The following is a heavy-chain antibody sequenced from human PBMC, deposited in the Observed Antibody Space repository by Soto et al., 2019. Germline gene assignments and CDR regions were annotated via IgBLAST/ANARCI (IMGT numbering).Heavy chain of an antibody. CDR3: VRGDNWNDEASDY. CDR1: GFMFSTHG. J-gene: IGHJ4*02. D-gene: IGHD1-1*01. CDR2: IWSDGNNR. Sequence: QVQLVESGGGVVQPGRSLRLSCAASGFMFSTHGMHWVRQAPGKGLEWVAVIWSDGNNRYYADSVKGRFTISRDNSKNTVYLQMNSLRAEDTAVYYCVRGDNWNDEASDYWGQGTLVTVSS. V-gene: IGHV3-33*01.